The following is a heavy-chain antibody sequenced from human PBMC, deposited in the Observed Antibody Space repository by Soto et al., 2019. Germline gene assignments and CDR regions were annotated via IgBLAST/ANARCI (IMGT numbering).Heavy chain of an antibody. CDR3: AKGTVTSGPFYYYYGMDV. V-gene: IGHV3-23*01. Sequence: GGSLRLSCAASGFTFSSYAMSWVRQAPGKGLEWVSAISGSGGSTYYADSVKGRFTISRDNSKNTLYLQMNSLRAEDTAVYYCAKGTVTSGPFYYYYGMDVWGQGTTVTVSS. J-gene: IGHJ6*02. D-gene: IGHD4-4*01. CDR1: GFTFSSYA. CDR2: ISGSGGST.